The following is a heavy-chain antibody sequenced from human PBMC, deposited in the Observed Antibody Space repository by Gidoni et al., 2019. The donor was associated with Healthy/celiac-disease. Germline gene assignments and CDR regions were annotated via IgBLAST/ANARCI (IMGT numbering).Heavy chain of an antibody. J-gene: IGHJ6*02. Sequence: QVQLVESGGGVVQPGRSLRLSCAASGFTFSRYGMHWGRQAPGKGLEWVAVISYDGSNKYYADAVKGRFTISRDNSKNTLYLQMNSLRAEDTAVYYWAKGGDYYGSGSYFYYYGMDVWGQGTTVTVSS. D-gene: IGHD3-10*01. CDR1: GFTFSRYG. V-gene: IGHV3-30*18. CDR3: AKGGDYYGSGSYFYYYGMDV. CDR2: ISYDGSNK.